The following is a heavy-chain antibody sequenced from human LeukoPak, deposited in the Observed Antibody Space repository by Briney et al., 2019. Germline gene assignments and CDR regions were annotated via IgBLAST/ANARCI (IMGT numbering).Heavy chain of an antibody. CDR3: ARMISSDWYYDY. D-gene: IGHD6-19*01. V-gene: IGHV4-59*01. J-gene: IGHJ4*02. CDR2: IYYTGST. Sequence: PSETLSLTCTVSGGSISSYYWSWIRQPPGKGLEWIGYIYYTGSTTYNPSLKSRVTISVDTSKNLFSLKLTSVTAADAAVYYCARMISSDWYYDYWGQGTLVTVSS. CDR1: GGSISSYY.